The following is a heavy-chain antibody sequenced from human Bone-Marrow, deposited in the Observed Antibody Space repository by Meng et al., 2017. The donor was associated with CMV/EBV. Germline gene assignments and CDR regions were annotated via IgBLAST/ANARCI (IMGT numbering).Heavy chain of an antibody. CDR1: GFTFSSYG. D-gene: IGHD6-13*01. V-gene: IGHV3-33*01. CDR2: IWYDGSNK. J-gene: IGHJ4*02. Sequence: SGFTFSSYGMHWVRQAPGKGLEWVAVIWYDGSNKYYADSVKGRFTISRDNSKNTLYLQMNSLRAEDTAVYYCAREAGVDSSSAVGFHWGQGTLVTVSS. CDR3: AREAGVDSSSAVGFH.